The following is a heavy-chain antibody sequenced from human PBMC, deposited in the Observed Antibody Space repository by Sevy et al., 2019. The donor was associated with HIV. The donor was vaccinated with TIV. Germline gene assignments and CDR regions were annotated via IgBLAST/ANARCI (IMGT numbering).Heavy chain of an antibody. CDR2: ISYDGSSK. J-gene: IGHJ3*02. CDR3: AKESGSYYDFWSGHDAFAI. V-gene: IGHV3-30*18. D-gene: IGHD3-3*01. Sequence: GGSLRLSCAASGFNFSSYGMHWVRQAPGKGLEWVAVISYDGSSKYYADSVKGRFTISRDNSKNTVYLQINRMRAEDRAVYYCAKESGSYYDFWSGHDAFAIWGQGTMVTVSS. CDR1: GFNFSSYG.